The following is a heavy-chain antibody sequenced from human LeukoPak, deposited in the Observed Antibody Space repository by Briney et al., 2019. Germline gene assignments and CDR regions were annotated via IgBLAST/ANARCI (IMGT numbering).Heavy chain of an antibody. CDR1: GYTFTGYY. D-gene: IGHD3-22*01. V-gene: IGHV1-2*02. J-gene: IGHJ4*02. CDR2: INPNSGGT. CDR3: ARDRGDYYDSSGYYPFY. Sequence: ASVKVSCKASGYTFTGYYMHWVRQAPGQGLEWMGWINPNSGGTNYAQKFQGRVTMTRDTSISTAYMELSRLRSDDTAVYYCARDRGDYYDSSGYYPFYWGQGTLVTVSS.